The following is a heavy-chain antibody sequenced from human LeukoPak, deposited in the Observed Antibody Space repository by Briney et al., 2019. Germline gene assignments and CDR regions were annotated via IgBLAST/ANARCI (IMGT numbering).Heavy chain of an antibody. CDR3: ARRIYGDFSDY. D-gene: IGHD4-17*01. CDR2: IYTGDSDT. Sequence: GESLNISCKVSGYSFTYYLICWLRHMPRKRLEWMGIIYTGDSDTRYSPSFQGQVTISADKSISTAYLQWSSLKASDTAMYYCARRIYGDFSDYWGQGTLVTVSS. CDR1: GYSFTYYL. J-gene: IGHJ4*02. V-gene: IGHV5-51*01.